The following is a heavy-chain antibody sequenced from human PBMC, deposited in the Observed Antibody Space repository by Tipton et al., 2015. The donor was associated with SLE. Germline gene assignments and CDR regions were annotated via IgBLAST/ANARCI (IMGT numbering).Heavy chain of an antibody. CDR3: AKGSGTSGYYFDY. V-gene: IGHV3-23*01. Sequence: SLRLSCVASGFTLSSYAMSWVRQAPGKGLQWGSSIADSGGNTYYADSVKGRFTISRDTSKNTLYLQMNSLRAEDTALYSCAKGSGTSGYYFDYWGQGTPVTVSS. D-gene: IGHD3-9*01. J-gene: IGHJ4*02. CDR2: IADSGGNT. CDR1: GFTLSSYA.